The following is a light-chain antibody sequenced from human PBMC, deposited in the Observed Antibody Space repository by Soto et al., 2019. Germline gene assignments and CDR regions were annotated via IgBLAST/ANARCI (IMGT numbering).Light chain of an antibody. CDR2: GAS. J-gene: IGKJ1*01. CDR3: QQYNNWGT. CDR1: QSVSSN. Sequence: EIVMTQSPATLSVSPGERATLSCRASQSVSSNLAWYQQKPGQAPRLLIYGASTRATGIPARFSGSGSGTEFTLTISSLRSEDFAVSYCQQYNNWGTFGQGTKVEIK. V-gene: IGKV3-15*01.